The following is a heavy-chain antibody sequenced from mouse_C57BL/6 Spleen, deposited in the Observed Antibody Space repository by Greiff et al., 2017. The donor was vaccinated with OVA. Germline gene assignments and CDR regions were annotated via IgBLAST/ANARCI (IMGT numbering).Heavy chain of an antibody. D-gene: IGHD1-1*01. CDR2: IYPGGGYT. CDR1: GYTFTNYW. J-gene: IGHJ2*01. Sequence: VQLQQSGAELVRPGTSVKMSCKASGYTFTNYWIGWAKQRPGHGLEWIGDIYPGGGYTNYNEKFKGKATLTADKSSSTAYMQFSSLTSEDSAIYYGARRRNGSSSYYFDYWGQGTTLTVSS. CDR3: ARRRNGSSSYYFDY. V-gene: IGHV1-63*01.